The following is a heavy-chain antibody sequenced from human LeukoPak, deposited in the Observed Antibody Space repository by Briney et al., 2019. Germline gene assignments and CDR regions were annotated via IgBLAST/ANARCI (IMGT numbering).Heavy chain of an antibody. D-gene: IGHD3-22*01. CDR1: GYTFTNYG. Sequence: ASVKVSCKASGYTFTNYGISWARQAPGQGLEWMGWISAYNTNTKYAQKIQGRVAMTTDTSTSTAYMELRSLRSDDTAVYYCARVVLDHYYDSSGYLGTLDYWGQGTLVTVSS. V-gene: IGHV1-18*01. J-gene: IGHJ4*02. CDR2: ISAYNTNT. CDR3: ARVVLDHYYDSSGYLGTLDY.